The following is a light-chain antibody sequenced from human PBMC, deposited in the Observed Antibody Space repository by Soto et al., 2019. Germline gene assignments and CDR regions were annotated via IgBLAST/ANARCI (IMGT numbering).Light chain of an antibody. V-gene: IGLV8-61*01. J-gene: IGLJ1*01. CDR2: STN. CDR3: LLYIGSGIYA. CDR1: AGSVSTSSY. Sequence: QTVVTQEQSFSVCTGGTVRLTCGLNAGSVSTSSYPSWYQQTPRHPPRTLIYSTNNPSSGVPDRFSGSILGNKAALTIPGAHADDESDYYCLLYIGSGIYAVGTGTKV.